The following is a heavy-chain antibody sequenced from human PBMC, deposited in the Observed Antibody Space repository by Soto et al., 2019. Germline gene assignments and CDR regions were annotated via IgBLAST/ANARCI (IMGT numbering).Heavy chain of an antibody. CDR1: GFTFSSYS. CDR2: ISSSSSYI. J-gene: IGHJ6*02. D-gene: IGHD4-17*01. CDR3: ARDQPPMTTVVRDYYYGMDV. V-gene: IGHV3-21*01. Sequence: EVQLVESGGGLVQPGGSLRLSCAASGFTFSSYSMNWVRQAPGKGLEWVSSISSSSSYIYYADSVKGRFTISRDNAKNSLYLQMNSLRAEDTAVYYCARDQPPMTTVVRDYYYGMDVWGQGTTVTVSS.